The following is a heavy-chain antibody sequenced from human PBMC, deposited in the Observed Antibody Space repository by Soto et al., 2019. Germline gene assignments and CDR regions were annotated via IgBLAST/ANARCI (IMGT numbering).Heavy chain of an antibody. J-gene: IGHJ6*02. CDR2: IYYSGST. CDR3: ARGYSSWYEVHYYGMDV. V-gene: IGHV4-39*01. Sequence: QLQLQESGPGLVKPSETLSLTCTVSGGSISSSSYYWGWIRQPPGKGLEWIGSIYYSGSTYYNPSLKSRVTISVDTSKNQFSLKLSSVTAADTAVYYCARGYSSWYEVHYYGMDVWGQGTTVTVSS. D-gene: IGHD6-13*01. CDR1: GGSISSSSYY.